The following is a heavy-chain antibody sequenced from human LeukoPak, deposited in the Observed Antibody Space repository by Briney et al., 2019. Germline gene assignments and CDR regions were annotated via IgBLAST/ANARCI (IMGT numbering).Heavy chain of an antibody. CDR1: GFTFSDYY. CDR2: IISSGSTI. Sequence: GGSLRLSCAASGFTFSDYYMSWIRQAAGNGLEWVSYIISSGSTIYYADSGKGRFTISRDNAKNSLYLQMNSLRAEDTAVYYCARDLSRTGTTAFAFDIWGQGTMVTVSS. D-gene: IGHD1-7*01. CDR3: ARDLSRTGTTAFAFDI. J-gene: IGHJ3*02. V-gene: IGHV3-11*01.